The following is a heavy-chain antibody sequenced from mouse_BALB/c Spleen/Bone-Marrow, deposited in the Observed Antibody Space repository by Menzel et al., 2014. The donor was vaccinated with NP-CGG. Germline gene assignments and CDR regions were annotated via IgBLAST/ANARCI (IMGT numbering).Heavy chain of an antibody. CDR1: GFTFGSYG. J-gene: IGHJ1*01. CDR2: INNNGGST. Sequence: EVMLVESGGGLVQPGGSLKLSCVASGFTFGSYGMSWVRQTPDKRLVLVATINNNGGSTYYPDSVKGQFTTSRDNAKNTLYLQMSSLKSEDTAMYYCARVYGWYFDVWGAGTTVTVSS. CDR3: ARVYGWYFDV. V-gene: IGHV5-6-3*01. D-gene: IGHD1-1*01.